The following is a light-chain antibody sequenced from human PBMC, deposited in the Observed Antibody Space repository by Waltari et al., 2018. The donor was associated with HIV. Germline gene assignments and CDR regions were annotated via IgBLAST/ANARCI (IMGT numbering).Light chain of an antibody. J-gene: IGLJ1*01. CDR1: SSNIGSNA. CDR2: SNN. Sequence: QSVLTQPPSASGTPGQRVSISCSGSSSNIGSNAANWYQQLPGTAPKLLTYSNNPRPSGVPDRFSGSKSGTSASLAISGLQSEDEADYYCAAWDDSLNGYYVFGTGTKVTVL. V-gene: IGLV1-44*01. CDR3: AAWDDSLNGYYV.